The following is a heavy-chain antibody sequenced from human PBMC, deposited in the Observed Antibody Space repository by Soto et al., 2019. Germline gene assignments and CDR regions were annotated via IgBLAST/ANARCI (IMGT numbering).Heavy chain of an antibody. CDR3: ARGNYDYVWGSYPNPWFDP. D-gene: IGHD3-16*02. J-gene: IGHJ5*02. CDR1: GYSFTSYW. Sequence: ESLKISCKGSGYSFTSYWISWVRQMPGKGLEWMGRIDPSDSYTNYSPSFQRHFTISADKSISTAYLQWSSLKASDTAMYYCARGNYDYVWGSYPNPWFDPWGQGTLVTVSS. V-gene: IGHV5-10-1*01. CDR2: IDPSDSYT.